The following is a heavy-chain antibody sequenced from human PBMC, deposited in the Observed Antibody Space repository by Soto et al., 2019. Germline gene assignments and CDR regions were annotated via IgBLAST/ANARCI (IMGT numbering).Heavy chain of an antibody. Sequence: VGSLRLSCVGSGFIFSSFTMTWVRQAPGMGLQYLASISKSSSLIYYADSVRGRFIISRDNSKDSVFLQMYSLRAEDTAMYYCVRGDDRVDWGQGTLVTVSS. D-gene: IGHD1-1*01. CDR1: GFIFSSFT. CDR3: VRGDDRVD. V-gene: IGHV3-21*01. J-gene: IGHJ4*02. CDR2: ISKSSSLI.